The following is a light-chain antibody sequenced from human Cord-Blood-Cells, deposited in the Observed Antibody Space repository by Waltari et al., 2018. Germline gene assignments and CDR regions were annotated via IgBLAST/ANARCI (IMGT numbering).Light chain of an antibody. V-gene: IGLV2-14*03. CDR2: DVS. CDR3: SSYTSSSTLV. CDR1: SSDVGGYNY. J-gene: IGLJ3*02. Sequence: QSALTQPASMSGSPGQSITISCTGTSSDVGGYNYVSWYQQHPGKAPKLMIYDVSNRPSGVSNRFAGSKSGNTASLTISGLQAEGEADYYCSSYTSSSTLVFGGGTKLTVL.